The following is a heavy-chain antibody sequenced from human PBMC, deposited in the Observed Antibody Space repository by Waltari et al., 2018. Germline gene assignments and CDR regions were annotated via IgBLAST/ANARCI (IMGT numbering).Heavy chain of an antibody. CDR3: ATYIGASVGTAAFDV. D-gene: IGHD5-12*01. Sequence: QLQLHASGPGLVKPSETVSLTCRVSGGSINTNRHYWAWVRQPPGQGLEWIGTFSYNGATYSSPSLKSRITMSRDTSKNQLSLRLGSVTAADTAVYYCATYIGASVGTAAFDVWGQGTMVTVSS. V-gene: IGHV4-39*01. J-gene: IGHJ3*01. CDR2: FSYNGAT. CDR1: GGSINTNRHY.